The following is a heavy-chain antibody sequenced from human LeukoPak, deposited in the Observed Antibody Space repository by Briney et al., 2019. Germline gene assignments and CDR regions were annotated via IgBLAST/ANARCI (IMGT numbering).Heavy chain of an antibody. V-gene: IGHV3-21*01. D-gene: IGHD2-15*01. CDR1: GFTFSSYS. CDR3: ARVMIKSVGTTGCSGGSCYPSYYYYGMDV. J-gene: IGHJ6*04. CDR2: ISSSSSYI. Sequence: GGSLRLSCAASGFTFSSYSMNWVRQAPGKGLEWVSSISSSSSYIYYADSVKGRFTISRDNAKNSLYLQMNSLRAEDTAVYYCARVMIKSVGTTGCSGGSCYPSYYYYGMDVWGKGTTVTVSS.